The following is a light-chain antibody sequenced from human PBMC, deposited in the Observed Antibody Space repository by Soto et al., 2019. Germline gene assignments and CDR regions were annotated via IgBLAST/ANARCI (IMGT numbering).Light chain of an antibody. CDR1: SSNIGAGYD. CDR2: GNS. Sequence: QSVLTQPPSVSGAPGQRVTISCAGSSSNIGAGYDVHWYQQLPGTAPKLLIYGNSNRPSGVPDRFSGSKSGSSASLAISGLQPEDDANYYCSSFRRSNTPHVLFGGGTKVTVL. J-gene: IGLJ2*01. CDR3: SSFRRSNTPHVL. V-gene: IGLV1-40*01.